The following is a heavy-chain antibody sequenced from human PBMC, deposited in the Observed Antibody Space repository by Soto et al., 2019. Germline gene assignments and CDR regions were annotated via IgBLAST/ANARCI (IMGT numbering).Heavy chain of an antibody. D-gene: IGHD3-3*01. CDR2: IIPIFGTA. CDR1: GGTFSSYA. V-gene: IGHV1-69*12. Sequence: QVQLVQSGAEVKKPGSSVKVSCKASGGTFSSYAISWVRQAPGQGLEWMGGIIPIFGTANYAQKFQGRVHITADDSTRTAYIELSSLRSADTAVYYCARAHGGYDFWSGYYTDYYYGMDVWGQGTTVTVSS. J-gene: IGHJ6*02. CDR3: ARAHGGYDFWSGYYTDYYYGMDV.